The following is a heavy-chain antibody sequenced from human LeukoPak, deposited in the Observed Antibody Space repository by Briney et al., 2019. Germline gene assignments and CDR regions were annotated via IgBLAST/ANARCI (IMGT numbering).Heavy chain of an antibody. CDR3: AKVFGFPIEQWLDY. V-gene: IGHV3-23*01. CDR1: GFTFSSYA. D-gene: IGHD6-19*01. Sequence: PGGSLRLSCAASGFTFSSYAMSWVRRAPGKGLEWVSAISGSGGSTYYADSVKGRFTISRDNSKNTLYLQMNSLRAEDTAVYYCAKVFGFPIEQWLDYWGQGTLVTVSS. CDR2: ISGSGGST. J-gene: IGHJ4*02.